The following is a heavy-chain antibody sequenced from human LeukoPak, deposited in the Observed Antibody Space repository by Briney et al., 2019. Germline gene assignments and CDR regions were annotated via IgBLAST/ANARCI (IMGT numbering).Heavy chain of an antibody. Sequence: GGSLRLSCVASGFKFNTYWMTWVGQTPGKGLEWVANIKTDGSEKTYVNSVKGRFSISRDNAKNSLYLQMTGLRVEDTAVYYCAKGLWNFDCWGQGTLVTVSS. J-gene: IGHJ4*02. CDR3: AKGLWNFDC. CDR2: IKTDGSEK. CDR1: GFKFNTYW. V-gene: IGHV3-7*01. D-gene: IGHD3-3*01.